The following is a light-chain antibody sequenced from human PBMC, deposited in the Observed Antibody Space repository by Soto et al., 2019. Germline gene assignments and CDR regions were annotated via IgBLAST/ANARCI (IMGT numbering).Light chain of an antibody. V-gene: IGLV4-69*02. CDR3: QTWGRGIVV. Sequence: QSVLTQSPSASASLGASVNLTCTLTGGHSTYSIGWHQQQPQRGPRFLMRLNSDGSHGKGDGIPDRFSGSSSGAERFLTISSLQSEDEADYYCQTWGRGIVVFGGGTKLTVL. J-gene: IGLJ2*01. CDR2: LNSDGSH. CDR1: GGHSTYS.